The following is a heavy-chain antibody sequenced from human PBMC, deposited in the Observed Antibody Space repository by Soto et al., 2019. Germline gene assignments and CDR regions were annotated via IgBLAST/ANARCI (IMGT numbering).Heavy chain of an antibody. CDR1: GGSISSYY. CDR2: IYYSGST. Sequence: SETLSLTCTVSGGSISSYYWSWIRQPPGKGLEWIGYIYYSGSTNYNPSIKSRVTISVDTSKNQFSLKLSSVTAADTAVYYCARASTVTVPTPDYWGQGTLVTVSS. CDR3: ARASTVTVPTPDY. V-gene: IGHV4-59*01. D-gene: IGHD4-4*01. J-gene: IGHJ4*02.